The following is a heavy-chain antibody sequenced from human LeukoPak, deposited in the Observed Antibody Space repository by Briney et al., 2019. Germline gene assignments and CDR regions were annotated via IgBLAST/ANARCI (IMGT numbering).Heavy chain of an antibody. J-gene: IGHJ4*02. CDR2: IIPILGIA. CDR3: ARDKGYCSSTSCYLMGGYFDY. Sequence: APVKVSCKASGGTFSSYAISWVRQAPGQGLEWMGRIIPILGIANYAQKFQGRVTITADKSTSTAYMELRSLRSDDTAVYYCARDKGYCSSTSCYLMGGYFDYWGQGTLVTVSS. D-gene: IGHD2-2*01. V-gene: IGHV1-69*04. CDR1: GGTFSSYA.